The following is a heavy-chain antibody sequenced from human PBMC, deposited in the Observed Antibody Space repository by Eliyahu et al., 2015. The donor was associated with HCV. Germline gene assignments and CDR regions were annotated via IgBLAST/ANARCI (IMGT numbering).Heavy chain of an antibody. Sequence: QVQLVQSGAEVKKPGVSVKVSCKASGYTFTSYAMHWVRQAPGQRLEWMGWINAGNGNTKYSQKFQGRVTITRDTSASTAYMELSSLRSEDTAVYYCARIVATIGHLDYWGQGTLVTVSS. D-gene: IGHD5-12*01. CDR2: INAGNGNT. CDR1: GYTFTSYA. J-gene: IGHJ4*02. CDR3: ARIVATIGHLDY. V-gene: IGHV1-3*01.